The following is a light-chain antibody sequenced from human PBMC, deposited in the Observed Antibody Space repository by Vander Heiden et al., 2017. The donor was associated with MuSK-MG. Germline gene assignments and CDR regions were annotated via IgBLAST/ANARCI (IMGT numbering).Light chain of an antibody. V-gene: IGLV6-57*01. CDR2: EDN. CDR3: QSYDSSSQV. J-gene: IGLJ2*01. CDR1: SGSIASNY. Sequence: NFMLTQPPSLSESPGKTVTISCTRSSGSIASNYVQWYQQRPGSSPTSLIYEDNQRPSGVPDRFSGSIDSSSNSASLTISGLKAEDEADYYCQSYDSSSQVFGGGTKLTVL.